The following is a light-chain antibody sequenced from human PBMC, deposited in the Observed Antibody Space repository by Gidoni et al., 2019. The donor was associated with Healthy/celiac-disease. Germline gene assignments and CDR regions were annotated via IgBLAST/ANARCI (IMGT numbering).Light chain of an antibody. J-gene: IGKJ2*02. CDR1: QSISSD. Sequence: DIQMTQSLSSLSAPVGDGVTITFRASQSISSDINWYQQKTEKAPKLLIYAATSLQSGVPSKVSGSVSVTDFTLTISSLRPENFAAYYCRQSYNTPLCTFGQGTKLEIK. V-gene: IGKV1-39*01. CDR2: AAT. CDR3: RQSYNTPLCT.